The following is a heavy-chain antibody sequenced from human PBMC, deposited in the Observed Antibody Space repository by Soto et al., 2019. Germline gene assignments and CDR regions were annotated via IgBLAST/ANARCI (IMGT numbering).Heavy chain of an antibody. Sequence: EVQLLESGGGLVQPGGSLRLSCAASGFTFSSYAMSWVRQAPGKGLEWVSAISGSGGSTYYAYSVKGRVTISRDNSKNTLNLQMNSLSAEDTAVYYCAKGKVVVAAKLFQHWGQGTLVTVSS. CDR1: GFTFSSYA. V-gene: IGHV3-23*01. CDR2: ISGSGGST. D-gene: IGHD2-15*01. CDR3: AKGKVVVAAKLFQH. J-gene: IGHJ1*01.